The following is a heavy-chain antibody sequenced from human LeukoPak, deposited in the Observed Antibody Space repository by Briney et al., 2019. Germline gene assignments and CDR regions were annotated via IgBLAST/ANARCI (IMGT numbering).Heavy chain of an antibody. CDR2: ISGSGGST. J-gene: IGHJ4*02. D-gene: IGHD3-10*01. CDR1: GFTLSSYA. Sequence: PGGSLRLSCAASGFTLSSYAMSWVRQAPGKGLEWVSAISGSGGSTYYADSVKGRFTISRDNSKNTLFLQMNSLRAEDTAVYYCARDRYYDSGSYYNWGQGTLVTVPS. V-gene: IGHV3-23*01. CDR3: ARDRYYDSGSYYN.